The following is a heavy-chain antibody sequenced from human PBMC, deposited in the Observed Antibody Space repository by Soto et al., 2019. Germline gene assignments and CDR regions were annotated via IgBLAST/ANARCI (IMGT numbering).Heavy chain of an antibody. CDR2: LMPILCTS. J-gene: IGHJ6*02. CDR1: GGTISRYA. CDR3: ARDCITMRVVVSDYGMDV. V-gene: IGHV1-69*13. D-gene: IGHD3-22*01. Sequence: SVTVSCKACGGTISRYAISWVRQAPGQELEWMRGLMPILCTSKHAQKFHVRVTITVDESTSTAYMELRSLRYEDTAVYYCARDCITMRVVVSDYGMDVWGQGTTVTVSS.